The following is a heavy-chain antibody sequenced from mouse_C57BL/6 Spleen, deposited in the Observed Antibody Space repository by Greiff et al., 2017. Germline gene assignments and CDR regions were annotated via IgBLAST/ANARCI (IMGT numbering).Heavy chain of an antibody. J-gene: IGHJ2*01. Sequence: EVQLQQSGPELVKPGASVKISCKASGYTFTDYYMNWVKQSHGKSLEWIGDINPNNGGTSYNQKFKGKATLTVDKSSSTAYMELRSLTSEDSAVYYCARSGSFDYWGKGTTLTVSS. V-gene: IGHV1-26*01. CDR3: ARSGSFDY. CDR1: GYTFTDYY. CDR2: INPNNGGT.